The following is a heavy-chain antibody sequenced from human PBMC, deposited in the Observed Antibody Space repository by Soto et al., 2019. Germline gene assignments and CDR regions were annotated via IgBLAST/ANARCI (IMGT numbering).Heavy chain of an antibody. CDR3: ATSTGAPGNY. V-gene: IGHV3-7*01. CDR2: IKQDGSHK. Sequence: GGSLRLSCVASGFTFSSFWMSWARQAPGKGLEWVANIKQDGSHKYYVPSVKGRFTISRDNAKNSLYLQMNSLRAEDAAVYYCATSTGAPGNYWGQGTLVTVSS. D-gene: IGHD1-26*01. CDR1: GFTFSSFW. J-gene: IGHJ4*02.